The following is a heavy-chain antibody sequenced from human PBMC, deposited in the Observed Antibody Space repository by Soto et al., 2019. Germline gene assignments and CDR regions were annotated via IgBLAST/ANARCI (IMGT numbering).Heavy chain of an antibody. V-gene: IGHV4-39*01. CDR3: SLMTTVTTCEY. CDR2: IYYSGST. CDR1: GGSISSSSYY. Sequence: SETLSLTCTVSGGSISSSSYYWGWIRQPPGKGLEWIGSIYYSGSTYYNPSLKSRVTISVDTSKNQFSLKLSSVTAADTAVYYCSLMTTVTTCEYWGQGTMVSVSS. D-gene: IGHD4-17*01. J-gene: IGHJ4*02.